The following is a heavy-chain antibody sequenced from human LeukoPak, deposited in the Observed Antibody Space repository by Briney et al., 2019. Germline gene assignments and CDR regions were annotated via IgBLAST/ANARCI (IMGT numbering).Heavy chain of an antibody. Sequence: SETLSLTCTVFGGSISSYSWGWIRQSPGKGLEWIGYIDYSGSTKYNPSLKSRVNLSVDTSKNQFSLKLSSVTAADTALYYCKRRGDYNRQGAFDLWGRGTMVIVSS. CDR3: KRRGDYNRQGAFDL. V-gene: IGHV4-59*13. J-gene: IGHJ3*01. D-gene: IGHD4-17*01. CDR1: GGSISSYS. CDR2: IDYSGST.